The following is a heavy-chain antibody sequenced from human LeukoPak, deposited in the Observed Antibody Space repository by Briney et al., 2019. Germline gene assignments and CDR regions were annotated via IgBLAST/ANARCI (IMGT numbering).Heavy chain of an antibody. CDR2: IPYDGSNK. CDR1: GFTFSSYA. V-gene: IGHV3-30-3*01. J-gene: IGHJ4*02. CDR3: ARDKVPKPKYYFDY. Sequence: GGSLRLSCAASGFTFSSYAMHWVRQAPGKGLEWVAVIPYDGSNKYYADSVKGRFTISRDNSKNTLYLQMNSLRTEDTAVYYCARDKVPKPKYYFDYWGQGTLVTVSS. D-gene: IGHD2-2*01.